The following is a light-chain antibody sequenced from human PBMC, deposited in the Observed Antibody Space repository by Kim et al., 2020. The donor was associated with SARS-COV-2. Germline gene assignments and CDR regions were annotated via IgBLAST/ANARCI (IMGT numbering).Light chain of an antibody. J-gene: IGKJ2*01. CDR1: QDVSRF. CDR3: QQLHNYPYT. CDR2: AAS. V-gene: IGKV1-9*01. Sequence: IQLTQSPSSLSASVGDRVTITCRASQDVSRFLAWYQQEPGKAPKLLIYAASTLQSGVPSRFSGDGSGTGFTLTISSLQPEDFATYFCQQLHNYPYTFGQGTKLEI.